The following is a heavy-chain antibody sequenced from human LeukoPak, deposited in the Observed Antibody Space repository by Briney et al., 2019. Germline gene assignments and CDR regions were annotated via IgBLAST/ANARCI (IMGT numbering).Heavy chain of an antibody. CDR1: GGSFSDYY. D-gene: IGHD6-19*01. CDR3: ARHLYSSGWYIDDY. CDR2: INHSGST. J-gene: IGHJ4*02. V-gene: IGHV4-34*01. Sequence: SETLSLTCAVYGGSFSDYYWSWIRQPPGKGLEWIGEINHSGSTNYNPSLKSRVTISVDTSKNQFSLKLSSVTAADTAVYYCARHLYSSGWYIDDYWGQGTLVTVSS.